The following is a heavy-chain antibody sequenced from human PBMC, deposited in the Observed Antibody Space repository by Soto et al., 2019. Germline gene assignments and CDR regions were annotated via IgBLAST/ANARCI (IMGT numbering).Heavy chain of an antibody. J-gene: IGHJ6*02. CDR3: AKLDHPARYTVSTARVGAPHYYGMDV. V-gene: IGHV2-5*02. Sequence: QITLKESGPTLVKPTQTLTLTCTFSGFSLSTSGVGVGWIRQPPGKALEWLALIYWDDDNRYSSSLKSRLTIPQDTPKPYVILTMTNRTPVDTATYYCAKLDHPARYTVSTARVGAPHYYGMDVCGQGTTVTVSS. CDR1: GFSLSTSGVG. CDR2: IYWDDDN. D-gene: IGHD4-17*01.